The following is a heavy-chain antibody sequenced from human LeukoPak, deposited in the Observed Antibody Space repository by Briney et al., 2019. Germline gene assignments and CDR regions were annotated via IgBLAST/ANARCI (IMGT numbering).Heavy chain of an antibody. Sequence: TGGSLRLSCAAAGLTVSSNYMSWVRQAPGKGLEWVSVIFSGGSTYYADSVKGRFTISRDNSKNTLYLQMNSLRAEDTAVYYCARGGGNCEFDYWGQGTLVTVSS. V-gene: IGHV3-53*01. J-gene: IGHJ4*02. CDR2: IFSGGST. D-gene: IGHD2-15*01. CDR1: GLTVSSNY. CDR3: ARGGGNCEFDY.